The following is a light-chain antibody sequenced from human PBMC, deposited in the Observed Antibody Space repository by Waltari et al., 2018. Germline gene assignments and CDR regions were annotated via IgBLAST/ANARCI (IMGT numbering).Light chain of an antibody. CDR3: QQSYSTPLYT. CDR2: AAS. J-gene: IGKJ2*01. Sequence: DIQMTQSPSSLSASVGDRVTITCRASQSINNYLNWYQQKPGKPPKLLIYAASTLQSGVPSRFGGSGSVTDFTLTISSLQPEDFATYYCQQSYSTPLYTFGQGTKLEI. CDR1: QSINNY. V-gene: IGKV1-39*01.